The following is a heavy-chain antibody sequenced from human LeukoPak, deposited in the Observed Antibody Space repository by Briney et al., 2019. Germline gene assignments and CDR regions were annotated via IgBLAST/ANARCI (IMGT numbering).Heavy chain of an antibody. Sequence: PGGSLRLSCVASGFTFSSYSLNWVRQAPGRGLEWVSSISSTGYYIYYADSMKGRFTISRDNSKNTLFLQMNSLRVEDTAVYFCAKSAVGTTRSNWFDPWGQGTLVTVSS. CDR2: ISSTGYYI. J-gene: IGHJ5*02. D-gene: IGHD5-12*01. CDR1: GFTFSSYS. CDR3: AKSAVGTTRSNWFDP. V-gene: IGHV3-21*04.